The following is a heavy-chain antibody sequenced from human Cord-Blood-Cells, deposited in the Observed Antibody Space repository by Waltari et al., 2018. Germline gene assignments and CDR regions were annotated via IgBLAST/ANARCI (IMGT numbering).Heavy chain of an antibody. V-gene: IGHV1-8*03. Sequence: QVQLVQSGAEVKKPGASVKVSCKASGYTFTSYDINWVRQATGQGLEWMGWMSPNSGNKGYAQKFQGRVTITRNTSRSTAYMERSSLRSEDTAVYYCASSGGSGSYAFDIWGQGTMVTVSS. CDR1: GYTFTSYD. D-gene: IGHD3-10*01. CDR3: ASSGGSGSYAFDI. CDR2: MSPNSGNK. J-gene: IGHJ3*02.